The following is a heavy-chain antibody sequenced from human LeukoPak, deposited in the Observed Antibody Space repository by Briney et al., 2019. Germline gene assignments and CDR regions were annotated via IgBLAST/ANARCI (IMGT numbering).Heavy chain of an antibody. CDR3: ARVLFGDYYDSSGYLDY. Sequence: GASVKVSCKASGGTFSSYAISWVRQAPGQGLEWMGGIIPIFGTANYAQKFQGRVTITADESTSTAYMELSSLRSEDTAVYYCARVLFGDYYDSSGYLDYWGQGTLVTVSS. V-gene: IGHV1-69*13. J-gene: IGHJ4*02. CDR2: IIPIFGTA. D-gene: IGHD3-22*01. CDR1: GGTFSSYA.